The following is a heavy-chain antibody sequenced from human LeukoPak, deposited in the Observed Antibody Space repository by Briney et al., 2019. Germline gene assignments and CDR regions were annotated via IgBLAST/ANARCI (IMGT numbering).Heavy chain of an antibody. J-gene: IGHJ3*02. CDR3: ARLSSGSNAFDI. V-gene: IGHV3-23*01. Sequence: QPGGSLRLSCAASEFTFSSYAMSWVRLAPGKGLEWVSGITGSGAVTYYADSVKGRFTISRHNSKNTLYLQMNSLRAEDTAVYYCARLSSGSNAFDIWGQGTMVTVSS. D-gene: IGHD1-26*01. CDR1: EFTFSSYA. CDR2: ITGSGAVT.